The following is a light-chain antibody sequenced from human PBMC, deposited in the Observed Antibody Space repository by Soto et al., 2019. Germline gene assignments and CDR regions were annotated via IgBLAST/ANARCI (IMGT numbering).Light chain of an antibody. CDR1: QSVSSSY. Sequence: EIVLTQSPGTLSLSPGERATLSCRASQSVSSSYLAWYKQKPGQAPRLLIYGASSRATGIPDRFSGSGSGTDFTLTISRLEPEDFATYYCQQYNSYSWTFGQGTKVEIK. CDR2: GAS. J-gene: IGKJ1*01. V-gene: IGKV3-20*01. CDR3: QQYNSYSWT.